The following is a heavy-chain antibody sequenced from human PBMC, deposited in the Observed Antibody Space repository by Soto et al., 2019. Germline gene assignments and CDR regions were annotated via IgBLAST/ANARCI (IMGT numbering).Heavy chain of an antibody. CDR2: ISGSGGST. CDR3: AKHLMYYYDSSGYYYGPLYYYGMDV. V-gene: IGHV3-23*01. Sequence: GGSLRLSCAASGFTFSSYAMSWVRQAPGKGLEWVSAISGSGGSTYYADSVKGRFTISRDNSKNTLYLQMNSLRAKDTAVYYCAKHLMYYYDSSGYYYGPLYYYGMDVGGQGTTVTV. CDR1: GFTFSSYA. D-gene: IGHD3-22*01. J-gene: IGHJ6*02.